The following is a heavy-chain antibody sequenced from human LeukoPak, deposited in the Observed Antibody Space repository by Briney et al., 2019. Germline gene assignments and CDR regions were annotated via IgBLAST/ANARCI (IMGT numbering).Heavy chain of an antibody. D-gene: IGHD6-19*01. J-gene: IGHJ4*02. V-gene: IGHV3-66*01. CDR2: IYSGGGT. CDR3: ARDSSGPLY. CDR1: GFTFISYS. Sequence: GGSLRLSCAASGFTFISYSMNWVRQAPGKGLEWVSVIYSGGGTYYADSVKGRFTISRDNSKNTLYLQMNSLRAEDTAVYYCARDSSGPLYWGQGTLVTVSS.